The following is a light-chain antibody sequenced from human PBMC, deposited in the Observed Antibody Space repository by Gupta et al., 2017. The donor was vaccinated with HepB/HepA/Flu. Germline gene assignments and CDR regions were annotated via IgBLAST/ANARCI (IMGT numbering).Light chain of an antibody. Sequence: DILMTQSPSTLSASVGDRVTITCRASQSIYTWLAWYQQKPGKAPKILIYMVSSLKSGVPSRFSGSASGTEFTLTISSLQPDDSATYYCQQYKSYPWTFGQGTKVEIK. V-gene: IGKV1-5*03. CDR3: QQYKSYPWT. J-gene: IGKJ1*01. CDR2: MVS. CDR1: QSIYTW.